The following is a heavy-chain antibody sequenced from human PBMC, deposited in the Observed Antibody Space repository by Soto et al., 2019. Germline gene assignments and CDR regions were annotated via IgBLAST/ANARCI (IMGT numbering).Heavy chain of an antibody. J-gene: IGHJ4*02. Sequence: VQLVESGGGVVQPGRSLRLSCAASGFTFSDYAMHWVRQAPGKGLEWVAVVSHDGRNTQYADSVKGRFTISRDSSKNTVSLGMTSLRAEDTAVYYCAKGGRQWLVTSDFNYWGQGALVTVSS. CDR2: VSHDGRNT. CDR1: GFTFSDYA. CDR3: AKGGRQWLVTSDFNY. V-gene: IGHV3-30*18. D-gene: IGHD6-19*01.